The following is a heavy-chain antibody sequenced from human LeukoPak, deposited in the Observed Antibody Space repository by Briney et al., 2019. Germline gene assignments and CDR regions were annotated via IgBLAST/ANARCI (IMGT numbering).Heavy chain of an antibody. J-gene: IGHJ4*02. D-gene: IGHD3-22*01. CDR1: GFTVSSNY. Sequence: GGSLRLSCAISGFTVSSNYMSLVRQAPGKGLEWVSVIFSGGSTYYADSVKGRFTISRDDSKNTVYLQMNSLRAEDTSVYFCARGGESSGYYYADYWGQGTLVTVSS. CDR2: IFSGGST. V-gene: IGHV3-66*01. CDR3: ARGGESSGYYYADY.